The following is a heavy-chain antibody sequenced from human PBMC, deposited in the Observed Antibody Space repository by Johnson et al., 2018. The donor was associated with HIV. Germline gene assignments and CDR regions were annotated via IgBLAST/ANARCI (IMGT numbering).Heavy chain of an antibody. D-gene: IGHD3/OR15-3a*01. V-gene: IGHV3-15*01. CDR3: SSPRTGSQGVDAFDI. CDR1: GFTFSNAW. CDR2: IKSNTDGGTT. Sequence: VQLVESGGGLVQPGGSLRLSCAASGFTFSNAWMSWVRQAPGKGLEWVGRIKSNTDGGTTDYATSVKGRFTVSRDDSKNTLYLQMNSLKIEDTAVYYCSSPRTGSQGVDAFDIWGQGTVVTVAS. J-gene: IGHJ3*02.